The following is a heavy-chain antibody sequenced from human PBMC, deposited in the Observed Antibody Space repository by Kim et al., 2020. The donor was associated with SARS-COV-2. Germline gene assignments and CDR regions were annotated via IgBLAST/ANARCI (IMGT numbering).Heavy chain of an antibody. J-gene: IGHJ3*02. CDR3: ARTKVPASYGAFDI. D-gene: IGHD2-2*01. Sequence: YHPSRKSRVTVSLDMSKSQFSLKLTSVTAADTAVYYCARTKVPASYGAFDIWGQGTTVTVSS. V-gene: IGHV4-4*07.